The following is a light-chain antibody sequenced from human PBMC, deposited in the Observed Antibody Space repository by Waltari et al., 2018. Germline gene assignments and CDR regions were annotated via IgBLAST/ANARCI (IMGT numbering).Light chain of an antibody. CDR3: QQGRSSPLT. J-gene: IGKJ1*01. CDR2: GAS. V-gene: IGKV1-39*01. CDR1: QNISKF. Sequence: DIQMTQSPSSLSAFVGDRVTINCRASQNISKFLNWYQQKSGKAPKLLIYGASTLQSGVPSRFSGSGSQTQVTLTISNLQPDDFATYYCQQGRSSPLTFGQGTKVEIK.